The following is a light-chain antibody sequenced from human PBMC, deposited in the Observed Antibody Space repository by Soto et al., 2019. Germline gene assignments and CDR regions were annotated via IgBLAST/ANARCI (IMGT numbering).Light chain of an antibody. V-gene: IGLV2-14*01. CDR3: SSYTSSSTPYVV. CDR2: EVS. Sequence: QSALTQPASVSGSPGQSITISCTGTNSDVGGYNYVSWYQQHPGKAPKLMIYEVSNRPSGVSNRFSGSKSGNTASLTISGLQAEDEADYYCSSYTSSSTPYVVFGGATNLTVL. J-gene: IGLJ2*01. CDR1: NSDVGGYNY.